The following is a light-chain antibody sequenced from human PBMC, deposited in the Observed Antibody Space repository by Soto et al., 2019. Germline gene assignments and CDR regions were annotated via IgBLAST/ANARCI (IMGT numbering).Light chain of an antibody. CDR3: QQNDASSPLT. CDR1: RSVSDNY. CDR2: GAS. J-gene: IGKJ4*01. Sequence: EVVLTQSPGTLSLSPGDRATLSCRASRSVSDNYLAWYQQKPGRAPRLLIFGASIRAIGVPDRFIGSASGTDFTLTITGLEPDDFAVYYCQQNDASSPLTFGGGTRVDMK. V-gene: IGKV3-20*01.